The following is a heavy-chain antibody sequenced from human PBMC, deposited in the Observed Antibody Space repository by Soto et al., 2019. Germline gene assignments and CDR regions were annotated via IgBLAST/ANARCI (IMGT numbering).Heavy chain of an antibody. CDR2: IIPIFGTA. D-gene: IGHD6-13*01. V-gene: IGHV1-69*12. Sequence: QVQLVQSGAEVKKPGSSVKVSCKASGGTFSSYAISWVRQAPGQGLEWMGGIIPIFGTANYAQKFQGRVTITADESTSTAHMELSSLRSEDTAVYYCARGALIAAAGTDYFDYWGQGTLVTVSS. CDR1: GGTFSSYA. CDR3: ARGALIAAAGTDYFDY. J-gene: IGHJ4*02.